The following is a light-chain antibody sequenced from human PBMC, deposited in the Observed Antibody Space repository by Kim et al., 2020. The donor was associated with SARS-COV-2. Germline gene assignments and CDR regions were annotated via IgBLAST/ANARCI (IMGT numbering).Light chain of an antibody. V-gene: IGKV3-20*01. CDR3: QHYGGPPYT. CDR2: DTS. CDR1: RSVRGSH. Sequence: LSLGEKVARCCGASRSVRGSHLAWYQHKPGQATRLLIYDTSGRATGVPDRFSGSGSGTDFTLTIGRLEPEDVAIYYCQHYGGPPYTFGQGTKLEI. J-gene: IGKJ2*01.